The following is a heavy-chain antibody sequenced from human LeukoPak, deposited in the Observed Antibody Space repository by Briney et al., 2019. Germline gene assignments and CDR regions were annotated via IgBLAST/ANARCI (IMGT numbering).Heavy chain of an antibody. V-gene: IGHV3-49*04. J-gene: IGHJ4*02. D-gene: IGHD2-15*01. Sequence: GRSLTLSCTASGGTFTDYSRAWVRQPPGKGLEWVGFIRGRGYPGTIDYAAAVKGRFTSSSELSNNVGHLQMKSMTAEDSAISYGGRGIGETLLGIDVAYYLDFWGRGSLVTVSS. CDR2: IRGRGYPGTI. CDR3: GRGIGETLLGIDVAYYLDF. CDR1: GGTFTDYS.